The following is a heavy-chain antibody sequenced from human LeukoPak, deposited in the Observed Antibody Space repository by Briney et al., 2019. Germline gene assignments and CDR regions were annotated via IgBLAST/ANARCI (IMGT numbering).Heavy chain of an antibody. V-gene: IGHV4-34*01. D-gene: IGHD6-6*01. CDR2: INHSGST. Sequence: SETLSLTCPVYGGSFSGYYWSWIRQPPGKGLEWIGEINHSGSTNYNPSLKSRVTISVDTSKNQFSLKLTSVTAADTAVYYCARRRIATRAVDYWGQGTLVTVSS. J-gene: IGHJ4*02. CDR1: GGSFSGYY. CDR3: ARRRIATRAVDY.